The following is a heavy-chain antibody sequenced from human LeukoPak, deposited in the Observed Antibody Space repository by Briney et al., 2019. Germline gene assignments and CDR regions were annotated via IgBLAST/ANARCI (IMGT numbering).Heavy chain of an antibody. CDR1: VYTFTGYY. CDR2: INPNRGGA. CDR3: ARATVTTVIDY. Sequence: GASVKVSCMPSVYTFTGYYLHWVRPAPGQGLEWVAWINPNRGGANSAQKFQGSVTRARDTSMSTAYMELSRLRSDDTAVYYCARATVTTVIDYWGQGTLVTVSS. D-gene: IGHD4-17*01. V-gene: IGHV1-2*02. J-gene: IGHJ4*02.